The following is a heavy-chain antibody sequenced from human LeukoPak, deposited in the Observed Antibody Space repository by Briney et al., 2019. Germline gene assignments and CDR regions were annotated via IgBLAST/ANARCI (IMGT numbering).Heavy chain of an antibody. V-gene: IGHV3-48*02. CDR1: GFTFSSYN. CDR2: ISSSSSTI. D-gene: IGHD4/OR15-4a*01. J-gene: IGHJ4*02. Sequence: GGSLRLSCVASGFTFSSYNMNWVRQAPGKGPEWVSYISSSSSTIYYADSVRGRFTISRDNAKNSLFSQMNSLRDEDTAVYYCARLSYSAGSVYWGQGALVTVSS. CDR3: ARLSYSAGSVY.